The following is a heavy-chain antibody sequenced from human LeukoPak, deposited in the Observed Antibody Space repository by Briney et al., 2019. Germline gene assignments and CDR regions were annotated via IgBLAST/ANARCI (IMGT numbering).Heavy chain of an antibody. CDR2: INHSGST. J-gene: IGHJ3*02. CDR1: GGSFSGYY. Sequence: SETLSLTCAVYGGSFSGYYWSWIRQPPGKGLEWIGEINHSGSTNYNPSLKSRVTISVDTSKNQFSLKLSSVTAADTAVYYCARGVSRFLSAFDIWGQGTMVTVSS. V-gene: IGHV4-34*01. D-gene: IGHD2/OR15-2a*01. CDR3: ARGVSRFLSAFDI.